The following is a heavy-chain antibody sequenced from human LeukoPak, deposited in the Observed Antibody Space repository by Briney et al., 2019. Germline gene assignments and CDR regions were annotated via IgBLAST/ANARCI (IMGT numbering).Heavy chain of an antibody. V-gene: IGHV4-59*01. CDR2: IYYSGST. CDR3: AGDARYCSGGSCSRTGPFQH. CDR1: GVSISSYY. J-gene: IGHJ1*01. D-gene: IGHD2-15*01. Sequence: SETLSLTCTVSGVSISSYYWSWIRQPPGKGLEWIGYIYYSGSTNYNPSPKRGVTISVDTSKNQFSLKLSSVTAADTAVYYCAGDARYCSGGSCSRTGPFQHWGQGTLVTVSS.